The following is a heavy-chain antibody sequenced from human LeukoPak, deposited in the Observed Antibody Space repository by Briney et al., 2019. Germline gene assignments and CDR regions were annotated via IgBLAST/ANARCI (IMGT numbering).Heavy chain of an antibody. CDR3: ARHGGTRITLVEVYYFDY. Sequence: SETLSLTCTVSGGSISSYYWSWIRQPPGKGLEWIGYIYYSGSTNYNPSLKSRVTISGDTSKNQFSLKLSSVTAADTAVYYCARHGGTRITLVEVYYFDYWGQGTLVTVSS. V-gene: IGHV4-59*01. J-gene: IGHJ4*02. CDR2: IYYSGST. D-gene: IGHD1-14*01. CDR1: GGSISSYY.